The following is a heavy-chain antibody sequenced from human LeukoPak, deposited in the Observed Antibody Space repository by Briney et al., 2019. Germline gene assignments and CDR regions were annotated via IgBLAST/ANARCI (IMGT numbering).Heavy chain of an antibody. CDR1: GGSFSGYY. CDR2: MNHSGST. D-gene: IGHD2-2*01. Sequence: SETLSLTCAVYGGSFSGYYWSWIRQPPGKGLEWIGEMNHSGSTNYNPSLKSRVTISVDTSKNQFSLKLSSVTAADTAVYYCARRRLGYCSSTSCFGGYFDYWGQGTLVTVSS. CDR3: ARRRLGYCSSTSCFGGYFDY. J-gene: IGHJ4*02. V-gene: IGHV4-34*01.